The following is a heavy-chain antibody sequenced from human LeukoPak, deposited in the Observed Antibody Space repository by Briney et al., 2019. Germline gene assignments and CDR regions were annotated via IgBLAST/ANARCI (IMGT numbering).Heavy chain of an antibody. J-gene: IGHJ4*02. CDR1: GFTFSSYG. Sequence: GGSLRLSCAASGFTFSSYGMTWVRQAPGKGLEWVSSISSSSSYIYYADSVKGRFTISRDNAKNSLYLQMNSLRAEDTAVYYCARGGTYYDILTGYYPPLWYWGQGTLVTVSS. D-gene: IGHD3-9*01. CDR2: ISSSSSYI. V-gene: IGHV3-21*01. CDR3: ARGGTYYDILTGYYPPLWY.